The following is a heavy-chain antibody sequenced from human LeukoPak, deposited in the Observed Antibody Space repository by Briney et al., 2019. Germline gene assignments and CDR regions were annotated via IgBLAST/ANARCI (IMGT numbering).Heavy chain of an antibody. D-gene: IGHD2-2*01. V-gene: IGHV1-69*04. CDR3: ARDPEGPAPPFDY. Sequence: SVKVSCKASGGTFSSYAISWVRQAPGQGLEWMGRIIPILGIANYAQKFQGRVTITADKSTSTAYMELSSLRSEDTAVYYCARDPEGPAPPFDYWGQGTLVTVSS. CDR1: GGTFSSYA. CDR2: IIPILGIA. J-gene: IGHJ4*02.